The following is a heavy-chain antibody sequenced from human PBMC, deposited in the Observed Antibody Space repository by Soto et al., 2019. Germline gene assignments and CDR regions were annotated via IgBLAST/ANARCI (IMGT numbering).Heavy chain of an antibody. CDR1: GGSISSGGYS. CDR3: ARADYDFWSGYYEYGMDV. Sequence: SETLSLTCAGSGGSISSGGYSWSWIRQPPGKGLEWIGYIYHSGSTYYNPSLKSRVTISVDRSKNQFSLKLSSVTAADTAVYYCARADYDFWSGYYEYGMDVWGQGTTVTSP. CDR2: IYHSGST. J-gene: IGHJ6*02. D-gene: IGHD3-3*01. V-gene: IGHV4-30-2*01.